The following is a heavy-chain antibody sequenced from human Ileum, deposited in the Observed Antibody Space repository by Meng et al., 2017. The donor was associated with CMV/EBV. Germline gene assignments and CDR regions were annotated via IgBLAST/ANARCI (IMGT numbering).Heavy chain of an antibody. Sequence: SVKVSCKAAGGTFSSYAISWVRQAPGQGLEWMGGIIPIFGTANYAQKFEGRVTITADESTSTAYMVLSSLRAEDTAVYYCARARIVGDTIHSYYYYGMDVWGQGTTVTVSS. CDR1: GGTFSSYA. D-gene: IGHD1-26*01. J-gene: IGHJ6*02. CDR2: IIPIFGTA. CDR3: ARARIVGDTIHSYYYYGMDV. V-gene: IGHV1-69*13.